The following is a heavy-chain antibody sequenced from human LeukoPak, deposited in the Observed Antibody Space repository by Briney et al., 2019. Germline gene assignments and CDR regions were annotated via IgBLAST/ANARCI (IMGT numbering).Heavy chain of an antibody. D-gene: IGHD6-13*01. J-gene: IGHJ5*01. CDR1: GLTFSSYG. CDR2: ISFDGSNK. V-gene: IGHV3-30*18. Sequence: PGGSLRLSCAASGLTFSSYGMHWVRQAPGKGLEWVAAISFDGSNKYCSDSVKGRFTISRDNSKNTLYLQMNSLRAEDTAVYYRAKDPIPGRIAAAGTGWFDYWGQGTLVTVSS. CDR3: AKDPIPGRIAAAGTGWFDY.